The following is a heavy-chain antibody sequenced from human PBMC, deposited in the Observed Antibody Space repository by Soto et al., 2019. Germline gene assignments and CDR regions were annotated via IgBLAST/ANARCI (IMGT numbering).Heavy chain of an antibody. D-gene: IGHD3-3*01. CDR3: ARQDDFWRGYYTGAFDY. J-gene: IGHJ4*02. CDR1: GGSIITYF. V-gene: IGHV4-59*08. CDR2: IYNTVST. Sequence: SETLSLTCTVSGGSIITYFWTWIRQPPGKGLEWIGYIYNTVSTNYNPSLRNRVTVSVDSSKNQFSLKLTSVTAADTAVYYCARQDDFWRGYYTGAFDYWGQGTLVTVSS.